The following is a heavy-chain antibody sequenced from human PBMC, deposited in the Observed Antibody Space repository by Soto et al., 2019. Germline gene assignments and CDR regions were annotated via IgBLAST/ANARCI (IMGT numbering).Heavy chain of an antibody. D-gene: IGHD2-15*01. CDR1: GGSINSGDYY. J-gene: IGHJ6*02. Sequence: SETLSLTCTVSGGSINSGDYYWSWIRQPPGKGLEWIGYIYYSGSIFFNPSLESRVTISIDTSKNQFSLKLSSVTAADTAVYYCARDDCRGTRCSYYYGMDVWGQGTTVTVSS. V-gene: IGHV4-30-4*01. CDR2: IYYSGSI. CDR3: ARDDCRGTRCSYYYGMDV.